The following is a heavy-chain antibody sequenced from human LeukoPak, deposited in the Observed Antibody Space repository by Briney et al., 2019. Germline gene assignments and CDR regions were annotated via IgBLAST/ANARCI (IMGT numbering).Heavy chain of an antibody. D-gene: IGHD5-24*01. CDR3: ATDLMDTGGYKTFDY. V-gene: IGHV1-24*01. CDR1: GYTLTELS. J-gene: IGHJ4*02. CDR2: FDPEDGET. Sequence: ASVKVSCKVSGYTLTELSMHWVRQAPGKGLEWMGGFDPEDGETIYAQKFQGRVTMTEDTSTDTAYMELSSLRSEGTAVYYCATDLMDTGGYKTFDYWGQGTLVTVSS.